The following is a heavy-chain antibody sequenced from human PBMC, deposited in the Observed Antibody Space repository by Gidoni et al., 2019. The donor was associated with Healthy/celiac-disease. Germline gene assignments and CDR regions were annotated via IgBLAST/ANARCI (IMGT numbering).Heavy chain of an antibody. CDR2: IVVGSGNT. CDR3: AADPPMVRGAFDY. J-gene: IGHJ4*02. V-gene: IGHV1-58*01. Sequence: QMQLVQSGPEVKKPGTSVKVSCKASGFTFTSSAVQWVRQARGQRLEWIGWIVVGSGNTNYAQKFQERVTITRDMSTSTAYMELSSLRSEDTAVYYCAADPPMVRGAFDYWGQGTLVTVSS. D-gene: IGHD3-10*01. CDR1: GFTFTSSA.